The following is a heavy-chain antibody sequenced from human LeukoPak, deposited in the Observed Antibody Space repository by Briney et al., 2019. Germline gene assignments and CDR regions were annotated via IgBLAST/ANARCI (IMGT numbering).Heavy chain of an antibody. CDR3: ARWYYYGSGSYAIDH. CDR2: IYYNGST. CDR1: GGSISSSIYY. V-gene: IGHV4-39*01. J-gene: IGHJ4*02. D-gene: IGHD3-10*01. Sequence: SETLSLTCTVSGGSISSSIYYWGWIRQPPGKGLEWIGSIYYNGSTYYSPSLKSRVTISVDTSKNRFSLNLSSVTAADTAVYYCARWYYYGSGSYAIDHWGQGTLVTVSS.